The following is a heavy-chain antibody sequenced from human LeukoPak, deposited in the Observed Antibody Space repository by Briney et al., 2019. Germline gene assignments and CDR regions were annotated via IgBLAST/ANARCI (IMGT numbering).Heavy chain of an antibody. D-gene: IGHD3-22*01. CDR3: ARDVDVYYYDSSGYHYYGMDV. CDR2: IYTSGST. Sequence: SETLSLTCTVSGGSISSYYWSWIRQPAGKGPEWIGRIYTSGSTNYNPSLKSRVTMSVDTSKNQFSLKLSSVTAADTAVYYCARDVDVYYYDSSGYHYYGMDVWGQGTTVTVSS. CDR1: GGSISSYY. V-gene: IGHV4-4*07. J-gene: IGHJ6*02.